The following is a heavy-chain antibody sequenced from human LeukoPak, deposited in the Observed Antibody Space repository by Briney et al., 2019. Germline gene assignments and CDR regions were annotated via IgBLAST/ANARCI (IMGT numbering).Heavy chain of an antibody. V-gene: IGHV3-74*01. CDR3: ARDTAVAGLFDY. CDR1: GFTLNNYW. D-gene: IGHD6-19*01. Sequence: GGSLRLSCAGSGFTLNNYWMYWIRQAPGKGLIWVSRISPEGTTYYADFVRGRFTTSRDNAKNSLYLQMNSLRAEDTAVYYCARDTAVAGLFDYWGQGTLVTVSS. J-gene: IGHJ4*02. CDR2: ISPEGTT.